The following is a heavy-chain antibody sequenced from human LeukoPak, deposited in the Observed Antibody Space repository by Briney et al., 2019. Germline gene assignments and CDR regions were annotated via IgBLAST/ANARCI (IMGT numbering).Heavy chain of an antibody. Sequence: SETLSLTCTVSGGSISSYYWSWIRQPPGKGLEWIGYIYYSGNTNYNPSLKSRVSILIDTSKNQFYLQLSSVTAADTAVYYCARNRDSSGLRDFALWCRGTLVTVSA. CDR2: IYYSGNT. V-gene: IGHV4-59*01. D-gene: IGHD3-22*01. CDR3: ARNRDSSGLRDFAL. J-gene: IGHJ2*01. CDR1: GGSISSYY.